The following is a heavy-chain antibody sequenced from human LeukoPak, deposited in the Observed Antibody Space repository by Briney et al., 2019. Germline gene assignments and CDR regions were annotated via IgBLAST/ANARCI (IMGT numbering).Heavy chain of an antibody. CDR2: ITRSSSYI. Sequence: GSLRLSCAASGFTFSTYSMNWVRQAPGKGLEWVSSITRSSSYIYYADSVKGRFTISRDNAKNSLYLQMNSLRAEDTAVYYCARVAGIAAEGLFDYWGQGTLVTVSS. CDR1: GFTFSTYS. J-gene: IGHJ4*02. CDR3: ARVAGIAAEGLFDY. V-gene: IGHV3-21*01. D-gene: IGHD6-13*01.